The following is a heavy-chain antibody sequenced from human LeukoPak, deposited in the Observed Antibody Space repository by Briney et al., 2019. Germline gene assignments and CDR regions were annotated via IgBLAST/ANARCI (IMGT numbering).Heavy chain of an antibody. D-gene: IGHD2/OR15-2a*01. CDR2: IYHSGST. CDR1: GDSISSGGYS. Sequence: SETLSLTCAVSGDSISSGGYSWSWIRQPPGKGLEWIGYIYHSGSTYYNPSLKSRVTLSVDMSKNQLSLKVSSVTAADTAVYYCARGLSTRHFFDSWGQGTLVTVSS. J-gene: IGHJ4*02. V-gene: IGHV4-30-2*01. CDR3: ARGLSTRHFFDS.